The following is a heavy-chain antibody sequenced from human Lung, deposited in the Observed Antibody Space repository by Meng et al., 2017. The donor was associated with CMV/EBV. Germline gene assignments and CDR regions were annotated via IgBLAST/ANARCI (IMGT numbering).Heavy chain of an antibody. CDR3: ARARFYDTTANWFDP. D-gene: IGHD2/OR15-2a*01. J-gene: IGHJ5*02. V-gene: IGHV1-18*01. Sequence: SGYTFTSNSITWVRQAPGQGLQWVGWINAYNINTNNAQKLKGRVTMTTDTSTSTAYMELRSLRSDDTAIYYCARARFYDTTANWFDPWGQGTLVTVSS. CDR1: GYTFTSNS. CDR2: INAYNINT.